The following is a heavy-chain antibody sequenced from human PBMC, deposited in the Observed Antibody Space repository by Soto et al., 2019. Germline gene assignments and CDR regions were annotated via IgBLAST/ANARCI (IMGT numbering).Heavy chain of an antibody. V-gene: IGHV3-48*03. CDR3: AREGIVDQSYYVDY. CDR2: ISSSGSTI. J-gene: IGHJ4*02. Sequence: EVQLVESGGGLVQPGGSLRLSCAASGFTFSSYEMNWVRQAPGKGLEWVSYISSSGSTIYYADSVKGRFTISRDNAKNSLYLQMNSLRAEDTAVYYCAREGIVDQSYYVDYWGQVTLVTVSS. D-gene: IGHD1-26*01. CDR1: GFTFSSYE.